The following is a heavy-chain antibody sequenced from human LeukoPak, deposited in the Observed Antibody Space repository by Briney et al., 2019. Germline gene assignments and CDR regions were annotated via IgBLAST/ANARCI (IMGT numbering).Heavy chain of an antibody. Sequence: GGSLRLSCAASGFPLSSYSINWVRQAPGKGLEWVSYISSSGSAIYYVDSVKGRFTVSRDNAKNSLFLQMNSPRAEDTAVYYCVRVKDRYFDYWGQGALVSVSS. CDR2: ISSSGSAI. CDR3: VRVKDRYFDY. V-gene: IGHV3-48*01. CDR1: GFPLSSYS. J-gene: IGHJ4*02.